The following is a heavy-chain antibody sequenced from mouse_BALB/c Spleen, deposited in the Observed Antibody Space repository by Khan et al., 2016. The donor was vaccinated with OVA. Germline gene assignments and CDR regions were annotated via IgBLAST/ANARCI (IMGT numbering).Heavy chain of an antibody. V-gene: IGHV2-6-1*01. J-gene: IGHJ4*01. CDR3: ARQPYYHYNILDY. Sequence: VQLQESGPGLAAPSQSLSITCTISGFSLTTYGVHWVRQPPGKGLEWLAVIWSDGNTNYNSALKSRLTITKDNSQSQVFLKMNSLQIDDTAIYFCARQPYYHYNILDYWGQGTSVTVSS. CDR1: GFSLTTYG. CDR2: IWSDGNT. D-gene: IGHD2-4*01.